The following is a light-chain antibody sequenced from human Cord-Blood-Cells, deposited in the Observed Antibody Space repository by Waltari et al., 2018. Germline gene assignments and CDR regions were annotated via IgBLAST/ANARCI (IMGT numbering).Light chain of an antibody. V-gene: IGKV3-20*01. CDR1: QSVSSSY. Sequence: EIVLTQSPGTLSLSPGERATISCRASQSVSSSYLAWYQQKPGQAPRLLIDGASSRAPGIPDRFSGSGSGTDFTLTISRLEPEDFAVYYCQQYGSSPLTFGGGTKVEIK. J-gene: IGKJ4*01. CDR2: GAS. CDR3: QQYGSSPLT.